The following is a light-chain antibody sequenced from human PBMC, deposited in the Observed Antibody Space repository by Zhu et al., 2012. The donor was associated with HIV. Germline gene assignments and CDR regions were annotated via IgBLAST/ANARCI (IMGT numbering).Light chain of an antibody. V-gene: IGKV3-15*01. J-gene: IGKJ4*01. CDR3: QQYDDWPT. CDR1: QNVNGY. Sequence: EIVMTQSPVTLSLSPGERVTLSCRASQNVNGYLAWYQRKPGQAPRLLIYETSTRATGIPEFTLTISTMQSEDFAIYYCQQYDDWPTFGGGTKLEIK. CDR2: ETS.